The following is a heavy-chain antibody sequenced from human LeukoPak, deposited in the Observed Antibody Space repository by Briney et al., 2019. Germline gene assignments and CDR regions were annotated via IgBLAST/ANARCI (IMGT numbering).Heavy chain of an antibody. CDR3: ATVVVTTAGDYFDY. Sequence: ASVKVSCKVSGYTLAELSMHWVRRAPGKGLEWMGGFDPEDGETIYAQKFQGRVTMTEDTSTDTAYMELSSLRSEDTAVYYCATVVVTTAGDYFDYWGQGTLVAVSS. CDR2: FDPEDGET. CDR1: GYTLAELS. V-gene: IGHV1-24*01. J-gene: IGHJ4*02. D-gene: IGHD2-15*01.